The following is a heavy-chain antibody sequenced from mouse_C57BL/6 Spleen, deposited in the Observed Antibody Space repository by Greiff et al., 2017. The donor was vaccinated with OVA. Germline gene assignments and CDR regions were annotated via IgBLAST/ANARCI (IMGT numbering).Heavy chain of an antibody. Sequence: EVQLVESGGGLVKPGGSLKLSCAASGFTFSDYGMHWVRQAPEKGLEWVAYISSGSSTIYYADTVKGRFTISRDNAKNTLFLQMTSLRSEDTAMYYCATIYDGYSRFDVWGTGTTVTVSS. V-gene: IGHV5-17*01. CDR2: ISSGSSTI. D-gene: IGHD2-3*01. J-gene: IGHJ1*03. CDR3: ATIYDGYSRFDV. CDR1: GFTFSDYG.